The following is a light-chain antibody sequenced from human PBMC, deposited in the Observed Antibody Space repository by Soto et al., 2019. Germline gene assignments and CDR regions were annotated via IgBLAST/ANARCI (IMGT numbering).Light chain of an antibody. Sequence: QSVLTQPASVPGSPGQSITISCTGSSSDVGGYNYVSWYQQHPGKAPNLIIFDVNNRPSGVSHRFSGSKSGNTASLTISGLQAEDEADYYCSSYTSSSTRVFGGGTKLTVL. CDR3: SSYTSSSTRV. J-gene: IGLJ3*02. CDR1: SSDVGGYNY. CDR2: DVN. V-gene: IGLV2-14*03.